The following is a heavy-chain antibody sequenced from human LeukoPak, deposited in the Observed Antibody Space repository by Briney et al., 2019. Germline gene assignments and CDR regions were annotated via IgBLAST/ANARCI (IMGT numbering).Heavy chain of an antibody. D-gene: IGHD4-17*01. CDR1: GFTFSNYW. V-gene: IGHV3-7*03. J-gene: IGHJ4*02. CDR2: IKPDESEK. CDR3: AKGITVTTHYYFDY. Sequence: RTGGSLRLSCAASGFTFSNYWMTWVRQAPGKGLEWVANIKPDESEKYYVGSVKGRFTISRDNSKNTLYLQMNSLRAEDTAVYYCAKGITVTTHYYFDYWGQGTLVTVSS.